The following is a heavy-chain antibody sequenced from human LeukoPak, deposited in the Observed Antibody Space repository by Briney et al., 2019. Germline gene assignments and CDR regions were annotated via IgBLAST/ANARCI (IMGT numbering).Heavy chain of an antibody. Sequence: PGGSLRLSCAASGFTFSSYAMHWVRQAPGKGLEWVAVISYDGSNKYYADSVKGRFPISRDNSKNTLYLQMNSLRAEDTAVYYCAELGITMIGGVWGKGTTVTISS. V-gene: IGHV3-30*04. CDR2: ISYDGSNK. CDR3: AELGITMIGGV. CDR1: GFTFSSYA. D-gene: IGHD3-10*02. J-gene: IGHJ6*04.